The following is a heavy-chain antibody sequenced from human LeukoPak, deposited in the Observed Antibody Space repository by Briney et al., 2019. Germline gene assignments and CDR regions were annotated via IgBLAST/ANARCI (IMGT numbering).Heavy chain of an antibody. V-gene: IGHV3-23*01. CDR3: AKDRAWLQYWS. J-gene: IGHJ4*02. D-gene: IGHD4-11*01. CDR1: GFTFRNYG. Sequence: GGSLRLSCAASGFTFRNYGIYWVRQVPGKGSAPASGISPSGDITYYADSVKGRFTISRDNCKITVYLQLNSLRAEDTAVFYCAKDRAWLQYWSWGQGALVTVSS. CDR2: ISPSGDIT.